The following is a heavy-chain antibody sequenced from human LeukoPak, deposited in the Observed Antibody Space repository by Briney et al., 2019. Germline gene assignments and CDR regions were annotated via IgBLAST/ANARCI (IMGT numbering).Heavy chain of an antibody. D-gene: IGHD2-15*01. CDR3: ARXHLAYCSGGSCYPWFDP. Sequence: SETLSLTCAVSGGSISSSNWWSWVRQPPGKGLEWIGEIYHSGSTNYNPSLKSRVTISVDKSKNQFSLKLSSVTAADTAVYYCARXHLAYCSGGSCYPWFDPWGQGTLVTVSS. J-gene: IGHJ5*02. CDR2: IYHSGST. CDR1: GGSISSSNW. V-gene: IGHV4-4*02.